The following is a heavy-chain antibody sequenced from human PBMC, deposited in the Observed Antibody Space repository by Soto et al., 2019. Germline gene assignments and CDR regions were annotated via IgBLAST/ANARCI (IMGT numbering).Heavy chain of an antibody. J-gene: IGHJ4*02. Sequence: QVQLVQSGAEVKKPGASVKVSCKASGYTFTSYAMHWVRQAPGQRLEGMGWINAGNGNTKYSQKFQGRVTITRDTSASTAYMELSSLRSEDTAVYYCAREIEWDSGYDFFDYWGQGTLVTVSS. CDR2: INAGNGNT. CDR3: AREIEWDSGYDFFDY. D-gene: IGHD5-12*01. CDR1: GYTFTSYA. V-gene: IGHV1-3*01.